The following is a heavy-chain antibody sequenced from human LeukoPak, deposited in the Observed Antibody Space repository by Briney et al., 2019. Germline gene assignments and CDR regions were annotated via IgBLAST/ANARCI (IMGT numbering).Heavy chain of an antibody. CDR3: ARAPTPYDYYYVDV. Sequence: GGSLRLSCAVSGYTFSNYWISWVRQAPGKGLEWVANIKQGGSEIYYVDSVKGRFTISTDNAKNSPYLQMNSLRAEDTAVYYCARAPTPYDYYYVDVWAKGTTVTVSS. V-gene: IGHV3-7*01. CDR1: GYTFSNYW. J-gene: IGHJ6*03. CDR2: IKQGGSEI.